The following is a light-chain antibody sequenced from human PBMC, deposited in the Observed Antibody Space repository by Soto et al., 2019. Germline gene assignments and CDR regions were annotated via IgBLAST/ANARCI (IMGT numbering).Light chain of an antibody. CDR3: QQANAFPHT. V-gene: IGKV1-12*01. CDR2: AAS. Sequence: DIRMTQSPSSVSASVGDRVTITCRASQDIRSWLTWYQQKPGKAPKLLIYAASTLQSGVPSRFSGSGSGTDFTLTINSLQPEDFATYYCQQANAFPHTLGQGTKLEIK. J-gene: IGKJ2*01. CDR1: QDIRSW.